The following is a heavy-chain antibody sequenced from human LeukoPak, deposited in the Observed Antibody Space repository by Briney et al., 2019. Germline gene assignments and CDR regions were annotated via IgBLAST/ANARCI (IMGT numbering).Heavy chain of an antibody. CDR3: ARDLVVRGVIIIAGYFDY. CDR2: ISAYNGNT. V-gene: IGHV1-18*01. J-gene: IGHJ4*02. D-gene: IGHD3-10*01. Sequence: ASVKVSCKASGYTFTSYGISWVRQAPGQGLEWMGWISAYNGNTNYAQKLQGRVTMTTDTSTSTAYMELRSLRSDDTAVYYCARDLVVRGVIIIAGYFDYWGQGTLVTVSS. CDR1: GYTFTSYG.